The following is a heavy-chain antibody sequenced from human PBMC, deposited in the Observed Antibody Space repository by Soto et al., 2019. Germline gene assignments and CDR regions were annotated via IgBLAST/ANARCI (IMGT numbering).Heavy chain of an antibody. CDR1: GFTFSSYA. D-gene: IGHD7-27*01. J-gene: IGHJ3*02. CDR3: AKDPGVGLTGGPYDAFDI. V-gene: IGHV3-23*01. Sequence: GGSLRLSCAASGFTFSSYAMSWVRQAPGKGLEWVSAISGSGGSTYYADSVKARFTISRDNSKNTLYLQMNSLRAEDTAVYYCAKDPGVGLTGGPYDAFDIWGQGTMVTVSS. CDR2: ISGSGGST.